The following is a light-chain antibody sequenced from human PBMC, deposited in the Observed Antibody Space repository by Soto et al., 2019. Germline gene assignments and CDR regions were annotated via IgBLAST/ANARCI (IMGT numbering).Light chain of an antibody. CDR3: QPFSSYPLT. V-gene: IGKV3-20*01. Sequence: EFVLTQSPGTLSLSPGEGATLSCRASQTVRNNYLAWYQQKPGQAPRLLIYDASSRATGIPDRFSGGGSGTDFTLTISRLEPEDFAVYYCQPFSSYPLTFXGGTKVDIK. CDR2: DAS. CDR1: QTVRNNY. J-gene: IGKJ4*01.